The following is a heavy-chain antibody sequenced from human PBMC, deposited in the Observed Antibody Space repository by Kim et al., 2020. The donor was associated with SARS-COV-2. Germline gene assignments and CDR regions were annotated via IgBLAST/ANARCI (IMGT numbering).Heavy chain of an antibody. CDR3: ARGQIYYDFWSGPSPYGMDV. V-gene: IGHV3-21*01. D-gene: IGHD3-3*01. J-gene: IGHJ6*02. CDR1: GFTFSSYS. CDR2: ISSSSSYI. Sequence: GGSLRLSCAASGFTFSSYSMNWVRQAPGKGLEWVSSISSSSSYIYHADSVKGRFTISRDNAKNSLYLQMNSLRAEDTAVYYCARGQIYYDFWSGPSPYGMDVWGQGTTVTVSS.